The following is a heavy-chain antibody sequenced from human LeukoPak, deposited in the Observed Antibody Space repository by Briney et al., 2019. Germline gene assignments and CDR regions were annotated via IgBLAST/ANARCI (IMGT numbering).Heavy chain of an antibody. J-gene: IGHJ5*02. CDR2: ISWDSGII. Sequence: GGSLRLSCAGSGFIFDDYAMHWVRQAPGKGLEWGSGISWDSGIIGYADYVKGRFTIGRDNGKNSLYLQMDSLRPEDTALYYCVKDQTTVSLSGWFDPWGQGTLVTVSS. CDR3: VKDQTTVSLSGWFDP. D-gene: IGHD4-17*01. V-gene: IGHV3-9*01. CDR1: GFIFDDYA.